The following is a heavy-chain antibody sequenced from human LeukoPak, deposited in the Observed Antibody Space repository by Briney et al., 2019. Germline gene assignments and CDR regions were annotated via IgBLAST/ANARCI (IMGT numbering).Heavy chain of an antibody. J-gene: IGHJ5*02. CDR2: IYHSGST. CDR1: GGSISSSSYY. Sequence: SETLSLTCTVSGGSISSSSYYWGWIRQPPGKGLEWIGSIYHSGSTYYNPSLKSRVTISVDTSKNQFSLKLSSVTAADTAVYYCARDRGYYYDSKGWFDPWGQGTLVTVSS. CDR3: ARDRGYYYDSKGWFDP. D-gene: IGHD3-22*01. V-gene: IGHV4-39*07.